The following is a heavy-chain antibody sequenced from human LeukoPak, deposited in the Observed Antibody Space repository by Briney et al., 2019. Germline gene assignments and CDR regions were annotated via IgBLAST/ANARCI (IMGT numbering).Heavy chain of an antibody. Sequence: PGGSLRLSCAASGFTFSSYTMNWVRQAPGRGLEWVSSISSSSSYIYYADSVKGRFTISRENAKNSLYLQMNSLRAEDTAVYYCARVLGHYYYMDVWGKGTTVTVSS. D-gene: IGHD7-27*01. CDR3: ARVLGHYYYMDV. CDR1: GFTFSSYT. CDR2: ISSSSSYI. V-gene: IGHV3-21*01. J-gene: IGHJ6*03.